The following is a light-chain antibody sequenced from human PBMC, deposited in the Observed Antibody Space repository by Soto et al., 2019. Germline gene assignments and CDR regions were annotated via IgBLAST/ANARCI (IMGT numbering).Light chain of an antibody. J-gene: IGKJ2*01. V-gene: IGKV3-20*01. Sequence: EILLTQSQGTLSLSPGDRATLSCRASQSVSSSDLAWYQQKPGQAPRLLIYGASTRATGIPDRFSGSGSGTDFTLTISRLEPEDFAVYYCQQYGGSPLYTFGQGTKVDIK. CDR2: GAS. CDR3: QQYGGSPLYT. CDR1: QSVSSSD.